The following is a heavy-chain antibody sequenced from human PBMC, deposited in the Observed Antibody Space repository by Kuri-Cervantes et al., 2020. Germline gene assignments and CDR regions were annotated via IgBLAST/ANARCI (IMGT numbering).Heavy chain of an antibody. CDR3: ARDGRLHSYGLGYLDY. V-gene: IGHV4-4*02. J-gene: IGHJ4*02. Sequence: SETLSLTCAVSGGSISSSNWWSWVRQPPGKGLEWIGEIYHSGSTNYNPSLKSRVTISVDKSKNQFSLKLSSVTAADTAVYYCARDGRLHSYGLGYLDYWGQGTLVTVSS. CDR2: IYHSGST. CDR1: GGSISSSNW. D-gene: IGHD5-18*01.